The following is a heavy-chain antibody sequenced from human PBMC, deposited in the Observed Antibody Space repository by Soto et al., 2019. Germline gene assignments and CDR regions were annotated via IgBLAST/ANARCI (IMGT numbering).Heavy chain of an antibody. V-gene: IGHV1-18*01. CDR1: GYTFTNYG. CDR3: ATRSPAFDY. CDR2: ITTDKGKT. Sequence: QVQLVQSGPEVKKPGASVKVSCKTSGYTFTNYGISWVRQAPGQGLEWMGWITTDKGKTTYAQKFQGRVTMTTDTSTSTAYIELRSLRSDATAMYYYATRSPAFDYWGQGTLLTVSS. J-gene: IGHJ4*02.